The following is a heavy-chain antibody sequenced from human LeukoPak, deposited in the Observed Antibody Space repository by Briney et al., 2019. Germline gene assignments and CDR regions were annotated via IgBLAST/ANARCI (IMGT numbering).Heavy chain of an antibody. D-gene: IGHD6-13*01. Sequence: GGSLRLSCAASGFTVSSNYMSWVRQAPGKGLEWVSVIYSGGSTYYADSVKGRFTISRDNSKNTLYLQMNSLRAEDTAVYYCARFGAAGVRGNWFDPWGQGTLVTVSS. J-gene: IGHJ5*02. V-gene: IGHV3-53*01. CDR2: IYSGGST. CDR1: GFTVSSNY. CDR3: ARFGAAGVRGNWFDP.